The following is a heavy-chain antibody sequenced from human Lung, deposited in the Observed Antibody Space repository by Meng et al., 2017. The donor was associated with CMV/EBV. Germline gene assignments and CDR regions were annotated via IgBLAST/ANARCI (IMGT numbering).Heavy chain of an antibody. J-gene: IGHJ3*02. CDR3: ARGTAIVQYISSGLDI. Sequence: XVKVSCXASGGTFTGYAVGWVRQAPGQGLEWMEGIIPILGTVNYAQNFQDRVTITADESTVTAYMELSSLRSEDTAVYYCARGTAIVQYISSGLDIWGQGTMVTVSS. V-gene: IGHV1-69*13. D-gene: IGHD2-15*01. CDR1: GGTFTGYA. CDR2: IIPILGTV.